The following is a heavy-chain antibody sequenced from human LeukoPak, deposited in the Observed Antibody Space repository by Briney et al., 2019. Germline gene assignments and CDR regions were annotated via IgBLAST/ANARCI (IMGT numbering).Heavy chain of an antibody. V-gene: IGHV3-30*03. CDR1: GFTFSSYG. J-gene: IGHJ4*02. CDR2: ISYDGSNK. CDR3: ARDPGVRWLVGFDY. Sequence: GGSLRLSCAASGFTFSSYGMHWVRQAPGKGLEWVAVISYDGSNKYYADSVKGRFTISRDNSKNTLYLQMNSLRAEDTAVYYCARDPGVRWLVGFDYWGQGTLVTVSS. D-gene: IGHD6-19*01.